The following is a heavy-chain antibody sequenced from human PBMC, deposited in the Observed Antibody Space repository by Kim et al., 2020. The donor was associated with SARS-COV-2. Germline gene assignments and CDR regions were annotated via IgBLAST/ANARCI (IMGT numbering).Heavy chain of an antibody. CDR3: ARDFRQWLGLAPNWYFDL. V-gene: IGHV4-59*11. CDR2: IYYSGST. J-gene: IGHJ2*01. CDR1: GGSISSHY. Sequence: SETLSLTCTVSGGSISSHYWSWIRQPPGKGLEWIGYIYYSGSTNYNPSLKSRVTISVDTSKNQFSLKLRSVTAADTAVYYCARDFRQWLGLAPNWYFDLWGRGTLVTVSS. D-gene: IGHD6-19*01.